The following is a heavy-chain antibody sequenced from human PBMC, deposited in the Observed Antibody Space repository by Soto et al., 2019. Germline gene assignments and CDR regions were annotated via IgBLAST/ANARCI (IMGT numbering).Heavy chain of an antibody. CDR1: GGSISSSNW. D-gene: IGHD3-10*01. V-gene: IGHV4-4*02. Sequence: QVQLQESGPGLVKPSGTLSLTCAVSGGSISSSNWWSWVRQPPGKGLEWIGEIYHSGSTNYNPSLKSRVTISVDKSKNQFSRKLSSVTAADTAVYYCARDAGGYYYGSGSYSLFDYWGQGTLVTVSS. CDR3: ARDAGGYYYGSGSYSLFDY. CDR2: IYHSGST. J-gene: IGHJ4*02.